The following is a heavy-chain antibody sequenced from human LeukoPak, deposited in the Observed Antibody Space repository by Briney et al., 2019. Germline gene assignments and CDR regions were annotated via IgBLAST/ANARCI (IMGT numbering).Heavy chain of an antibody. J-gene: IGHJ4*02. V-gene: IGHV1-18*01. CDR2: IRVYNGNT. CDR1: GYMFSNYG. CDR3: ARASAHSSDY. Sequence: GASVKVPYKASGYMFSNYGISWVRQAPGQGLEWMGWIRVYNGNTNYAQKFQGRLTMTTDTSTSTAYMELRSLTSDDTAIYYCARASAHSSDYWGRGSMPTDSS. D-gene: IGHD6-6*01.